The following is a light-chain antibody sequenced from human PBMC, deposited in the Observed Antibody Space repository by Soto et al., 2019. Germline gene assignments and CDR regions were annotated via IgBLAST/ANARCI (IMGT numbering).Light chain of an antibody. CDR1: QGISSW. J-gene: IGKJ4*01. CDR2: ATS. Sequence: DIQMTQSPSSVSASVGDRVTITCRASQGISSWLAWYQQRPGKAPSLLIYATSTLQSGVPSRFSGSESGTDFTLTISRLQAEDSATYYCQQANSIPLTFGGGTKVEI. CDR3: QQANSIPLT. V-gene: IGKV1-12*01.